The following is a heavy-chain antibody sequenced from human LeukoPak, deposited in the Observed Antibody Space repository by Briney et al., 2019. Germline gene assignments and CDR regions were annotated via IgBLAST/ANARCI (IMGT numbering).Heavy chain of an antibody. CDR3: ARDENYYDSSGWSMVGMDV. CDR2: ISTYNGTT. CDR1: GYTFTSYG. D-gene: IGHD3-22*01. J-gene: IGHJ6*02. V-gene: IGHV1-18*01. Sequence: ASVKVSCKASGYTFTSYGISWVRQAPGQGLEWMGWISTYNGTTNYAQKLQGRVTMTTDTSTSTAYMELRSLRSDDTAVYYCARDENYYDSSGWSMVGMDVWGQGTTVTVSS.